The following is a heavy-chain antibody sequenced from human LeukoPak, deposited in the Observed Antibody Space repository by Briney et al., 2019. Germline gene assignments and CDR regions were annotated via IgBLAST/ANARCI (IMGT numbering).Heavy chain of an antibody. V-gene: IGHV4-61*02. CDR1: GGSISSGSYY. J-gene: IGHJ3*02. CDR2: IYTRGST. Sequence: SSETLSLTCTVSGGSISSGSYYWSWIRQPAGKGLEWIGRIYTRGSTNYNPSLKSRVTISVDTSKNQFSLKLSSVTAADTAVYYCARVCDSSGYYYSDGCAFDIWGQGTMVTVSS. D-gene: IGHD3-22*01. CDR3: ARVCDSSGYYYSDGCAFDI.